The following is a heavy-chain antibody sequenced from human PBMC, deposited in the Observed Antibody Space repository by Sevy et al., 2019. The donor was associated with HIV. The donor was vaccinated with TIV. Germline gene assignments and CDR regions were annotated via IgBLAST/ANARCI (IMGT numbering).Heavy chain of an antibody. CDR1: GFSFSNYW. J-gene: IGHJ4*02. Sequence: GGSLRLSCAASGFSFSNYWMSWVRQAPGKGLEWVAHIKQDGSKREYVDSVKGRLTISRDNGKNSVYMQMDSLRAEETAVYYCAREGSGGFDYWGQGTPVTVSS. V-gene: IGHV3-7*01. CDR3: AREGSGGFDY. CDR2: IKQDGSKR. D-gene: IGHD2-15*01.